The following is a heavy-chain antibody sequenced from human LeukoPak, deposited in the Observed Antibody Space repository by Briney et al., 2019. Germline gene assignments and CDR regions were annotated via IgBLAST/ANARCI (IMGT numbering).Heavy chain of an antibody. J-gene: IGHJ4*02. Sequence: SVKVSCKASGGTFYSYSISWVRQAPGQRPEWMGGIIPLFRSANYAQKFQGRVTITADESTSTAYMELSSLRSEDTAVYYCATGPTGDYGDYDFDYWGQGTLVTVSS. D-gene: IGHD4-17*01. V-gene: IGHV1-69*13. CDR2: IIPLFRSA. CDR3: ATGPTGDYGDYDFDY. CDR1: GGTFYSYS.